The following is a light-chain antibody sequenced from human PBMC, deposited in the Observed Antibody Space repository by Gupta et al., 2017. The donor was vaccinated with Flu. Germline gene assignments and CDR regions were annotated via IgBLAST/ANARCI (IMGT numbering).Light chain of an antibody. CDR2: QVS. CDR1: QSLVYGDGNTY. J-gene: IGKJ1*01. V-gene: IGKV2-30*01. CDR3: MQGSRWPWA. Sequence: DVVMTQSPLSLPVTLGQPASISCRSCQSLVYGDGNTYLHWFQQRPGQSPRRLIYQVSHRESGVPDRFSGSGSGTDFTLKISRVEAEDVGVYYCMQGSRWPWAFGQGTKVEIK.